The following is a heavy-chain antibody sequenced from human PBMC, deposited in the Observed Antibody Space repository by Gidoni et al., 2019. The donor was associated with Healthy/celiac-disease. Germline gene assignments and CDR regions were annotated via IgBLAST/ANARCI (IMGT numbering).Heavy chain of an antibody. J-gene: IGHJ3*02. CDR1: GGSISSSSYY. V-gene: IGHV4-39*07. D-gene: IGHD3-22*01. Sequence: QLQLQESGPGLVKPSETLSLTCTGSGGSISSSSYYWGWIRQPPGKGLEWIGSIYYSGSTYYNPSLKSRVTISVDTSKNQFSLKLSSVTAADTAVYYCARDLDDSSGYDAFDIWGQGTMVTVSS. CDR2: IYYSGST. CDR3: ARDLDDSSGYDAFDI.